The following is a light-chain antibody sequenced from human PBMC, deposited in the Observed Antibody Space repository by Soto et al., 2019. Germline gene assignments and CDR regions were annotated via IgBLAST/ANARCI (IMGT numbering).Light chain of an antibody. CDR1: QSISRY. CDR2: DAS. J-gene: IGKJ1*01. V-gene: IGKV3-11*01. CDR3: QQRSNWWT. Sequence: TQPPSTLSASVGDTVTITCRASQSISRYLAWYQQKPGQAPRLLIYDASYRATGVPARFSGSGSGTDFTLTISNLEPEDFAVYYCQQRSNWWTFGQGTKVGIK.